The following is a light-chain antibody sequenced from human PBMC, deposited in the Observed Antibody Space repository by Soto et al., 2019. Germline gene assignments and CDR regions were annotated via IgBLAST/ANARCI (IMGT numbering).Light chain of an antibody. V-gene: IGKV1-39*01. Sequence: DIQVTQSPSSLSASVGDRVTITCRASQSITTFLNWYQQKPGNAPKLLIYAASSLQTGVPSRFSGSGSGTDFTLTISSLQREDFATYYCQKYNSAPSITFGQGTRLEIE. CDR2: AAS. CDR1: QSITTF. CDR3: QKYNSAPSIT. J-gene: IGKJ5*01.